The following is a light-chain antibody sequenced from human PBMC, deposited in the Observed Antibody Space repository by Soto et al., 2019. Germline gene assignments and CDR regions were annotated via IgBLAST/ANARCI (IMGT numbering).Light chain of an antibody. CDR2: VAS. CDR3: QQYGSSPGT. J-gene: IGKJ1*01. CDR1: QTVSSSF. V-gene: IGKV3-20*01. Sequence: ELVLTQSPGTLSLSPGEGATLSCRASQTVSSSFLAWYQQKAGQAPRLLIYVASSRATGIPDRFSGSGSGTDFTLTITRLEPEDFAVYYCQQYGSSPGTFGQGTKVDIK.